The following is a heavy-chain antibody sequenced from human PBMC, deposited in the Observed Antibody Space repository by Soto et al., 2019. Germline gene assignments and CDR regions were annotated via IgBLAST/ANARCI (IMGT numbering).Heavy chain of an antibody. CDR3: ARRRQLVAALDY. Sequence: QLQLQESGPGLVKPSETLSLTCTVSSGSISSSSYYWDWIRQPPGKGLEWIGSIYYSGSTNYNPSLKSRVTMSVDTSKNPFSLKVSSLTAADTAVYYCARRRQLVAALDYWGQGTLVTVSS. V-gene: IGHV4-39*01. J-gene: IGHJ4*02. CDR2: IYYSGST. D-gene: IGHD2-15*01. CDR1: SGSISSSSYY.